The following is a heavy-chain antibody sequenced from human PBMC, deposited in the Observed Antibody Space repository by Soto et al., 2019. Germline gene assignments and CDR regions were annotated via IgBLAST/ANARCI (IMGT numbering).Heavy chain of an antibody. CDR3: AIDQRYSYGYDYYYGMDV. CDR2: IYYSGST. J-gene: IGHJ6*02. Sequence: SEPLSLTCTVYGGTVIGYYSGGIRHTQVQRLEWIGEIYYSGSTNYNPSLKSRVTISVDTSKNQFSLKLSSVTAADTAVYYCAIDQRYSYGYDYYYGMDVWGQGTTVTGSS. CDR1: GGTVIGYY. D-gene: IGHD5-18*01. V-gene: IGHV4-59*02.